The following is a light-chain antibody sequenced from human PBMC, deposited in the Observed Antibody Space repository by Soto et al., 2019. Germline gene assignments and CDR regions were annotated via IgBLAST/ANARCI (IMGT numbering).Light chain of an antibody. V-gene: IGLV1-51*01. CDR3: ATWDSSLSAVV. CDR2: DNY. CDR1: NSNIGNHF. J-gene: IGLJ2*01. Sequence: QSVLTQPPSLSAAPGQKVTISCSGSNSNIGNHFVSWYQQFPGAAPKLLIYDNYWRPSGIPDRFSASKSGTSATLGITGLQTGDEADYYCATWDSSLSAVVVGGGTKLTVL.